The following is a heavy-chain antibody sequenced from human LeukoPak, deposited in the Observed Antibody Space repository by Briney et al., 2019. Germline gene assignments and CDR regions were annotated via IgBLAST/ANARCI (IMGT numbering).Heavy chain of an antibody. J-gene: IGHJ4*02. Sequence: GESLKISCKGSGYTFPSYWIGWVRQMPGKGLEWMGIIYPGDSDTRYSPSFQGQVTISADKSISTAYLQWSSLKASDTAMYYCARPGSSSSQGDFDYWGQGTLATVSS. D-gene: IGHD6-6*01. CDR2: IYPGDSDT. CDR3: ARPGSSSSQGDFDY. CDR1: GYTFPSYW. V-gene: IGHV5-51*01.